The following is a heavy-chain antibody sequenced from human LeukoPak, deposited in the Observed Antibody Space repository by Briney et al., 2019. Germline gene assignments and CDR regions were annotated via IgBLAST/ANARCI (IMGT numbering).Heavy chain of an antibody. J-gene: IGHJ3*02. CDR1: GFTVSSNY. Sequence: GGSLRLSCAASGFTVSSNYMSWVRQAPGKGLEWVLVIYSGGSTYYADSVKGRFTISRDNSKNTLYLQTNSLRAEDTAVYYCATYQGYMDTDAFDIWGQGTMVTVSS. CDR3: ATYQGYMDTDAFDI. V-gene: IGHV3-66*01. CDR2: IYSGGST. D-gene: IGHD2-2*02.